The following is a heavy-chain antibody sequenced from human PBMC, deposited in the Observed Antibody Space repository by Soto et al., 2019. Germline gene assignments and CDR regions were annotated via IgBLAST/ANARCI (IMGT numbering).Heavy chain of an antibody. Sequence: QLQLQESGPGLVKPSETLSLTCTVSGDSISSSSYYWGWIRQPPGKGLEWIGSIYYSGSTYYKPSLKSRVTISGDPSKNQYSLRLRSVTAADTAVYYCARHLYVTFDYWGQGTLVTVSS. J-gene: IGHJ4*02. D-gene: IGHD3-16*01. CDR3: ARHLYVTFDY. CDR2: IYYSGST. V-gene: IGHV4-39*01. CDR1: GDSISSSSYY.